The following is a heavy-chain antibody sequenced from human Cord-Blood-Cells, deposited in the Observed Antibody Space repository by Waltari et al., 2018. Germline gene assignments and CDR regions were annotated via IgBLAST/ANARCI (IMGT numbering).Heavy chain of an antibody. J-gene: IGHJ5*02. CDR2: MNPNSGNT. CDR1: GYPCTSYD. CDR3: ARGGYCSSTSCSWFDP. Sequence: QVQLVQSGAEVKKPGASVKVPCKASGYPCTSYDINRVGQATGQGLEWMGWMNPNSGNTGYAQKFQGRVTMTRNTSISTAYMELSSLRSEDTAVYYCARGGYCSSTSCSWFDPWGQGTLVTVSS. V-gene: IGHV1-8*01. D-gene: IGHD2-2*01.